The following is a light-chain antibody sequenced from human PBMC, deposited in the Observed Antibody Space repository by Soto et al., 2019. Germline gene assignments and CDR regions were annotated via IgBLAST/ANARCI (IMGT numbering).Light chain of an antibody. CDR2: TDS. CDR1: NSNIGGNY. Sequence: QAVVTQPPSASGTPGQGVTISCSGSNSNIGGNYVFWYQQLPGTAPKLLIYTDSHRPSGVPDRFSGSKSGTSASLAISGLRSEDEADYYCAAWDDSLSGRVFGGGTQLTVL. CDR3: AAWDDSLSGRV. V-gene: IGLV1-47*02. J-gene: IGLJ3*02.